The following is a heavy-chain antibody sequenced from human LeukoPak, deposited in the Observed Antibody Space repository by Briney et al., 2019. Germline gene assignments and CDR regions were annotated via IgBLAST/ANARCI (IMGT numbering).Heavy chain of an antibody. CDR2: IKLDGSEK. J-gene: IGHJ3*02. CDR3: AKAPIGRAYAFDI. D-gene: IGHD1-26*01. CDR1: GLTFSSYW. Sequence: GGSLRLSCAASGLTFSSYWMTWVRQAPGKGREWVANIKLDGSEKYYVNSVKGRFTISRDNAKNSLYLQMNSLRAEDTAVYYCAKAPIGRAYAFDIWGQGTMVTVSS. V-gene: IGHV3-7*01.